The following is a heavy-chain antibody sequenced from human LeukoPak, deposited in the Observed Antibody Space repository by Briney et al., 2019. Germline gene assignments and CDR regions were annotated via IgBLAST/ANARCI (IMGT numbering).Heavy chain of an antibody. Sequence: GESLQISCQGSGYNFTSYWIGWVRQMPGKGLEFMGIIYPGDSDTRYSPSFQGQVTISADKSISTAYLQWSSLKASDTAMYYCARHETGPYFDYWGQGTLVTVSS. J-gene: IGHJ4*02. CDR1: GYNFTSYW. CDR3: ARHETGPYFDY. V-gene: IGHV5-51*01. CDR2: IYPGDSDT. D-gene: IGHD1-1*01.